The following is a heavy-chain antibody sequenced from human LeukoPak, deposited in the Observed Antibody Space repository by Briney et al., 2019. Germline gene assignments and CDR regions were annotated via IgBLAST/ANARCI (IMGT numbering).Heavy chain of an antibody. CDR3: ARDGYTYGSFDY. V-gene: IGHV4-39*01. Sequence: PSEALSLTCSVSGGSISSSSYFWGWIRQPPGKGLEWIGSIYYSGSTYSNPSLKSRVTISVDTSKSQFSLKLSSVTAADTAVYYCARDGYTYGSFDYWGQGTLVTVSS. D-gene: IGHD5-18*01. CDR1: GGSISSSSYF. J-gene: IGHJ4*02. CDR2: IYYSGST.